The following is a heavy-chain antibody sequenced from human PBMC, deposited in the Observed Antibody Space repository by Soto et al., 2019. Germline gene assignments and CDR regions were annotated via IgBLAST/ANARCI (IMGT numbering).Heavy chain of an antibody. V-gene: IGHV1-69*06. CDR1: GGTFSSYA. Sequence: SVKVSCKASGGTFSSYAISWVRQAPGQGLEWMGGIIPIFGTANYAQKFQGTVTITADKSTSTAYHEVSSLRCEATAVYYGVPFGSVGPWGQGTLVTVSS. CDR2: IIPIFGTA. CDR3: VPFGSVGP. J-gene: IGHJ5*02. D-gene: IGHD6-25*01.